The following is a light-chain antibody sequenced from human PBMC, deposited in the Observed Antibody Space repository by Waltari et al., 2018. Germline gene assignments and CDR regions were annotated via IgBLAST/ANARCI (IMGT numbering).Light chain of an antibody. CDR3: SSYTTSSAPGV. J-gene: IGLJ1*01. CDR2: EVS. V-gene: IGLV2-14*01. Sequence: QSALTQPDSVSGSPGQSITISCSGTDSDVGPYDFVYWYQQHPGKAPHLIIYEVSNRPSGISNRFSASKSGNTASLTISGLQAEDEADYYCSSYTTSSAPGVFGTGTRVTVL. CDR1: DSDVGPYDF.